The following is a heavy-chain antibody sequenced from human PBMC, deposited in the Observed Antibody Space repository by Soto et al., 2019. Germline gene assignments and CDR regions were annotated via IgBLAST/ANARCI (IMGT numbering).Heavy chain of an antibody. CDR3: ASPRRYCSSTSCPSGNY. J-gene: IGHJ4*02. Sequence: PGGSLRLSCAASGFTFSSYAMHWVRQAPGKGLEWVAVISYDGSNKYYADSVKGRFTISRDNSKNTLYLQMNSLRAEDTAVYYCASPRRYCSSTSCPSGNYWGQGTLVTVSS. V-gene: IGHV3-30-3*01. CDR1: GFTFSSYA. CDR2: ISYDGSNK. D-gene: IGHD2-2*01.